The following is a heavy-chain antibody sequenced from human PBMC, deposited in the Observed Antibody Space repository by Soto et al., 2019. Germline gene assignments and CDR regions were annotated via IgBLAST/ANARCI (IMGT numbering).Heavy chain of an antibody. CDR2: IIPFFGTP. CDR1: GGPFSSFV. V-gene: IGHV1-69*01. D-gene: IGHD6-6*01. CDR3: ARGASTSSWDYYYPMDV. Sequence: QVQLVQSGAEVKKPGSSVKVSCKASGGPFSSFVISWVRQAPGQGLEWMGGIIPFFGTPNYAQKFQGRVTITADESTSTAYMELSSLKSEDTARYYCARGASTSSWDYYYPMDVWGQGTTVTVSS. J-gene: IGHJ6*02.